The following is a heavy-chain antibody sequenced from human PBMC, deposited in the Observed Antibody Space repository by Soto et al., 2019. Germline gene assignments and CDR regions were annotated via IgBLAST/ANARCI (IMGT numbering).Heavy chain of an antibody. V-gene: IGHV3-30-3*01. CDR2: ISYDGSNK. D-gene: IGHD4-4*01. CDR1: GFTFSSYA. CDR3: ARDRAYSSIFDY. J-gene: IGHJ4*02. Sequence: GGSLRLSCAASGFTFSSYAMHWVRQAPGKGLEWVAVISYDGSNKYYADSVKGRFTISRDNSKNTLYLQMNSLRAEDTAVYYCARDRAYSSIFDYWGQGTLVTVSS.